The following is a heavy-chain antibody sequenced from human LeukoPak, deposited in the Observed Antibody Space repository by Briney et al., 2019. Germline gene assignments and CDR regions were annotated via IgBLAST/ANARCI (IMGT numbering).Heavy chain of an antibody. V-gene: IGHV4-39*07. J-gene: IGHJ4*02. Sequence: SETLSLTCTVSGGSISSSSYYWGWIRQPPGKGLEWIGSIYYSGSTYYNPSLKSRVTISVDTSKNQFSLKLSSVTAADTAVYYCARDPDGYSYGFDYWGQGTLVTVSS. D-gene: IGHD5-18*01. CDR3: ARDPDGYSYGFDY. CDR1: GGSISSSSYY. CDR2: IYYSGST.